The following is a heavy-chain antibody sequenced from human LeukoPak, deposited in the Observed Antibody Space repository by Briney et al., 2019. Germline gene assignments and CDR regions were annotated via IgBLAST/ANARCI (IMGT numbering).Heavy chain of an antibody. D-gene: IGHD3-22*01. Sequence: NPSETLSLTCTVSGDSISSGSYYWGWIRQPPGKGLEWIASILNSGNTHYNPSLKSRVIISVDTSKNQFSLKLSSVTAADTAVYYCARDWNSGYHPWGWFDPWGQGTLVIVSS. CDR1: GDSISSGSYY. CDR3: ARDWNSGYHPWGWFDP. V-gene: IGHV4-39*07. J-gene: IGHJ5*02. CDR2: ILNSGNT.